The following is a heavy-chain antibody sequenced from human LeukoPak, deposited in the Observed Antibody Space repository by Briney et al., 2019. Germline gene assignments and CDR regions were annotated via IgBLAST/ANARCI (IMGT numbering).Heavy chain of an antibody. V-gene: IGHV4-30-4*01. D-gene: IGHD5-18*01. CDR2: IYYSGST. CDR3: ARVGYSYHFDY. Sequence: PSETLSLTCTVSGGSISSGDYYWSWIRQPPGKGLEWIGCIYYSGSTYYNPSLKSRVTISVDTSKNQFSLKLSSVTAADTAVYYCARVGYSYHFDYWGQGTTVTVSS. J-gene: IGHJ4*03. CDR1: GGSISSGDYY.